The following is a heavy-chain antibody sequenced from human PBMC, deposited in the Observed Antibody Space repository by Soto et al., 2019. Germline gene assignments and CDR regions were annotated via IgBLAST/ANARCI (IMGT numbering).Heavy chain of an antibody. J-gene: IGHJ4*02. CDR1: GGSISSGGYS. Sequence: PSETLSLTCAVSGGSISSGGYSWSWIRQPPGKGLEWIGYIYYSGSTYYNPSLKSRVTISVDTSKNQFSLKLSSVTAADTAVYYCARVYSGYDWTYFDYWGQGTLVTVSS. CDR3: ARVYSGYDWTYFDY. CDR2: IYYSGST. V-gene: IGHV4-31*11. D-gene: IGHD5-12*01.